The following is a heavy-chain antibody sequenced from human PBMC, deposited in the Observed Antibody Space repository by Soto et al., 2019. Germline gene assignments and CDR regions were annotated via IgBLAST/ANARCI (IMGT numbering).Heavy chain of an antibody. V-gene: IGHV1-58*02. CDR1: GFTFTSSA. CDR3: AAVAKECSSTSCYAPSRAFDI. CDR2: IVVGSGNT. D-gene: IGHD2-2*01. Sequence: SVKVSCKASGFTFTSSAMQWVRQARGQRLEWIGWIVVGSGNTNYAQKFQERVTITRDMSTSTAYMELSSLRSEDTAVYYCAAVAKECSSTSCYAPSRAFDIWGQGTMVTVSS. J-gene: IGHJ3*02.